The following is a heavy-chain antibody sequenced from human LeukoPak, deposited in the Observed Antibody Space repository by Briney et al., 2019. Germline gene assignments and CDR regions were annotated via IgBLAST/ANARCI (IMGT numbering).Heavy chain of an antibody. V-gene: IGHV1-18*01. CDR2: ISAYNGNT. Sequence: ASVKVSCKASGYTFTSYGIGWVRQAPGQGLEWMGWISAYNGNTNYAQKLQGRVTMTTDTSTSTAYMELRSLRSDDTAVYYCARDRPNCSSTSCYKGYNRFDPWGQGTLVTVSS. CDR1: GYTFTSYG. D-gene: IGHD2-2*02. CDR3: ARDRPNCSSTSCYKGYNRFDP. J-gene: IGHJ5*02.